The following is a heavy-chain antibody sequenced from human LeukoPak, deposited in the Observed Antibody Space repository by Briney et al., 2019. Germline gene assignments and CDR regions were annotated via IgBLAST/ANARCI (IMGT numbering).Heavy chain of an antibody. J-gene: IGHJ4*02. CDR2: IYYSGST. Sequence: SEALSLTCTVSGGSISSYYWSWIRQPPGKGLEWIGDIYYSGSTNYNPSLKSRVTISVDTSKNQFSLKLSSVTAADTAVYYCARVYGNDFWSGYYTPYFDYWGQGTLVTVSS. CDR1: GGSISSYY. D-gene: IGHD3-3*01. CDR3: ARVYGNDFWSGYYTPYFDY. V-gene: IGHV4-59*01.